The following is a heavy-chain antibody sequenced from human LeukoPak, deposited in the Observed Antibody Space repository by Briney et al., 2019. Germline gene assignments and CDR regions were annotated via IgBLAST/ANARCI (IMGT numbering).Heavy chain of an antibody. D-gene: IGHD2-15*01. CDR3: AGEYCSGGSCRQGFDY. CDR1: GYTFTDYY. V-gene: IGHV1-2*02. J-gene: IGHJ4*02. Sequence: ASVKVSCKASGYTFTDYYMHWVRQAPGQGLEWMGWINPNSGDTSQAPNFQGRVTLTRDTSISTAYMELSSLRSDDSAVHYCAGEYCSGGSCRQGFDYWGQGTLVTVSS. CDR2: INPNSGDT.